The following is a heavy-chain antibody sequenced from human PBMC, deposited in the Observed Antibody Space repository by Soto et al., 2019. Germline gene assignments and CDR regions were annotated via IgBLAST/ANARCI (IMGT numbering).Heavy chain of an antibody. D-gene: IGHD2-21*02. CDR1: GGSFSGYY. CDR2: INHSGST. Sequence: SETLSLTCAVYGGSFSGYYWSWIRQPPGKGLEWIGEINHSGSTNYNPSLKSRVTISVDTSKNQFSLKLSSVTAADTAVYYCARVNIVVVTAMYYFDYWGQGTLVTVSS. V-gene: IGHV4-34*01. CDR3: ARVNIVVVTAMYYFDY. J-gene: IGHJ4*02.